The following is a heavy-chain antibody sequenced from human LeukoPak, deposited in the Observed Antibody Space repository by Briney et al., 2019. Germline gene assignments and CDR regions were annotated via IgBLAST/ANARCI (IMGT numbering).Heavy chain of an antibody. D-gene: IGHD1-26*01. CDR1: GGSISSGGYY. CDR3: ARAFSGSYYSFFDY. J-gene: IGHJ4*02. Sequence: SETLSLTCTVSGGSISSGGYYWSWIRQHPGKGLEWIGYIYYSGSTYYNPSLKGRVTISVDTSKSQFSLKLSSVTAADTAVYYCARAFSGSYYSFFDYWGQGTLVTVSS. V-gene: IGHV4-31*03. CDR2: IYYSGST.